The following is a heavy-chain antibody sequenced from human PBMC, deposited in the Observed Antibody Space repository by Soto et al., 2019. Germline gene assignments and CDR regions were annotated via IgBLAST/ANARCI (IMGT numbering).Heavy chain of an antibody. CDR3: ATVLPRVVVITPGAFDI. CDR1: GYTLTELS. V-gene: IGHV1-24*01. D-gene: IGHD3-22*01. Sequence: GASVKVSCKVSGYTLTELSMHWVRQAPGKGLEWMGGFDPEDGETIYAQKFQGRVTMTEDTPTDTAYMELSSLRSEDTAVYYCATVLPRVVVITPGAFDIWGQGTMVTVSS. CDR2: FDPEDGET. J-gene: IGHJ3*02.